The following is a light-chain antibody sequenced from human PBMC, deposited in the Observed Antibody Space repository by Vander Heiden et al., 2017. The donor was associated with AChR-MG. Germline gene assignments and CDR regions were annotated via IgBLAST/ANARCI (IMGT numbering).Light chain of an antibody. CDR2: SAS. J-gene: IGKJ3*01. Sequence: DIQMTQSPSSLSASVGDRVTITCQASQGISNDLNWYQQKPGKAPELLIYSASKLEGGVPLRFSGSGSGTHFTLTISSLQPEDFATYYCQQYGNLPTFTFGHGTKVDVK. V-gene: IGKV1-33*01. CDR1: QGISND. CDR3: QQYGNLPTFT.